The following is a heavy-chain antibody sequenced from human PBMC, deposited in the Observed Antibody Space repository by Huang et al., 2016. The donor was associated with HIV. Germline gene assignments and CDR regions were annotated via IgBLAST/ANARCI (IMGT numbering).Heavy chain of an antibody. CDR1: GFTFSTYN. CDR2: ITRSSGSI. V-gene: IGHV3-48*01. J-gene: IGHJ3*02. CDR3: ARFGSYYYGSGSYLDAFDI. D-gene: IGHD3-10*01. Sequence: EVQLMESGGGLVQPGGSLRLSCAASGFTFSTYNMNWVRQAPEKGLEWVAYITRSSGSIYYADSVKGRFTISRDNAKNSLYLQMNSLRAEDTAVYYCARFGSYYYGSGSYLDAFDIWGQGTMVTVSS.